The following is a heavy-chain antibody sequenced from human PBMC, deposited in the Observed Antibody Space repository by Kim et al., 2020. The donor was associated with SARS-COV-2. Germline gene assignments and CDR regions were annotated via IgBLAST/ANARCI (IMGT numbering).Heavy chain of an antibody. Sequence: SENLSLTCFVSGDSMSYSYWSWIRQSPGKGLEWIGYVYRGSTSYKASLESRVTISLDSSKKQVSLKIHSFTAADTAVYFCAPDSHSIVVDRYVDV. CDR3: APDSHSIVVDRYVDV. CDR2: VYRGST. V-gene: IGHV4-59*01. J-gene: IGHJ6*03. D-gene: IGHD1-26*01. CDR1: GDSMSYSY.